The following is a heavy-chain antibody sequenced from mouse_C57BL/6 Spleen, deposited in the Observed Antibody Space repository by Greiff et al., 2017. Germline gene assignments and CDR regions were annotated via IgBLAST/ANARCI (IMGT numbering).Heavy chain of an antibody. CDR1: GFNIKDYY. J-gene: IGHJ4*01. D-gene: IGHD2-5*01. V-gene: IGHV14-2*01. CDR2: IDPEDGET. Sequence: EVQLQQSGAELVKPGASVKLSCTASGFNIKDYYMHWVKQRTEQGLEWIGRIDPEDGETKYAPKFPGKATITADTSSNTAYLQLSSLTSEDTAVYYCARRTYYSNYKAMDYWGQGTSVPVSS. CDR3: ARRTYYSNYKAMDY.